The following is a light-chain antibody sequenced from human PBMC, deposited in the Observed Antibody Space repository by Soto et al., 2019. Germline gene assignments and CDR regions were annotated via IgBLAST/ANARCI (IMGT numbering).Light chain of an antibody. Sequence: QSALTQPASVSGSPGQSITISCTGSSSDVEANKLVSWYQQHAGTAPRLVIYEDIRRPSGISSRFSGSKSGNTASLTISGLQAEDEADYYCCSFTSSNTHVFGTGTKLTVL. J-gene: IGLJ1*01. CDR2: EDI. CDR1: SSDVEANKL. CDR3: CSFTSSNTHV. V-gene: IGLV2-23*01.